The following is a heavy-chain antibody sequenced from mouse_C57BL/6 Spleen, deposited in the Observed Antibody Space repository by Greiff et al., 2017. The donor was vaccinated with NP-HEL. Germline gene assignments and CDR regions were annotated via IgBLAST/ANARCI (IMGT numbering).Heavy chain of an antibody. CDR3: ARSWANSSWFAY. CDR2: IYPGDGDT. CDR1: GYAFSSYW. V-gene: IGHV1-80*01. J-gene: IGHJ3*01. D-gene: IGHD3-1*01. Sequence: VQLQQSGAELVKPGASVKISCKASGYAFSSYWMNWVKQRPGKGLEWIGQIYPGDGDTNYNGKFKGKATLTADKSASTAYMQLSSLTSEVTAVYSCARSWANSSWFAYWGQGTLVTVSA.